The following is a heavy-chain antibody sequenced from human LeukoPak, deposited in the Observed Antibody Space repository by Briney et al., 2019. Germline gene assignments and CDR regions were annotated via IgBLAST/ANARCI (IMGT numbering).Heavy chain of an antibody. J-gene: IGHJ5*02. CDR1: XXTRXXXX. CDR2: XXXXNGNT. V-gene: IGHV1-18*01. D-gene: IGHD2-2*01. Sequence: KVSCKASXXTRXXXXXNWVXQXPGRXLEXXGXXXXXNGNTNYPQKLQGRVTMTPATATSTAYMELTRLRSDDTAVYYCARGGGYCSSTSCSTLNWFDPWGQGTLVTVSS. CDR3: ARGGGYCSSTSCSTLNWFDP.